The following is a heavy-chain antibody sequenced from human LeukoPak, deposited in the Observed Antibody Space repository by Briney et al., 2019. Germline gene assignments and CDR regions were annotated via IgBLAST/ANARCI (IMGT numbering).Heavy chain of an antibody. J-gene: IGHJ4*02. Sequence: PGGSLRLSCAASGFTFSSYAMHWVRQAPGKGLEWVAVISYDGSNKYYADSVKGRFTISRDNSKNTLYLQMNSLRAEDTAVYYCARERGGGFDYWCQGTLVTVAS. CDR2: ISYDGSNK. V-gene: IGHV3-30*04. CDR3: ARERGGGFDY. CDR1: GFTFSSYA. D-gene: IGHD2-15*01.